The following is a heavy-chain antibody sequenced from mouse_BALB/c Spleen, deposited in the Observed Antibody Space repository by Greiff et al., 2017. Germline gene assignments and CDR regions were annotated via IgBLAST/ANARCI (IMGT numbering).Heavy chain of an antibody. CDR1: GYAFSSSW. V-gene: IGHV1-82*01. J-gene: IGHJ4*01. CDR2: IYPGDGDT. CDR3: ANYGSSYAMDY. Sequence: QVQLKQSGPELVKPGASVKISCKASGYAFSSSWMNWVKQRPGQGLEWIGRIYPGDGDTNYNGKFKGKATLTADKSSSTAYMQLSSLTSVDSAVYFCANYGSSYAMDYWGQGTSVTVSS. D-gene: IGHD1-1*01.